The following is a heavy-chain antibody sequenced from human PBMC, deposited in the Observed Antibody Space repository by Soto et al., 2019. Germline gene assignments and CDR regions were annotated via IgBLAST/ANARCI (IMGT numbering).Heavy chain of an antibody. CDR3: AHTGDILLGY. Sequence: QITLKESGPTLVKPTQTLTLTCTFSGFSLSTSGVGVGWIRQPPGKALEWLALIYWDDDKRYSPSLKSRLTITKATSKNQVVVTMTSMDPVDTATYYCAHTGDILLGYWCQGTLVTVSS. CDR1: GFSLSTSGVG. J-gene: IGHJ4*02. V-gene: IGHV2-5*02. D-gene: IGHD3-9*01. CDR2: IYWDDDK.